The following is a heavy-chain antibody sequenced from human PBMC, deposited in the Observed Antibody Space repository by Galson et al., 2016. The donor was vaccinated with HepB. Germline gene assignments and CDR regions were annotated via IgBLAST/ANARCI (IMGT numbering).Heavy chain of an antibody. V-gene: IGHV3-30*04. CDR3: ARDIRNDDYYFYGMDV. Sequence: SLRLSCAVSGFTFSSIAMHWVRQAPGRGLEWVAVISYDGSKKYYADSVKGRFTISRDNSKNTLYLQMNSLRPEDTAVYYCARDIRNDDYYFYGMDVWGQGTTVTVSS. CDR1: GFTFSSIA. D-gene: IGHD3/OR15-3a*01. CDR2: ISYDGSKK. J-gene: IGHJ6*02.